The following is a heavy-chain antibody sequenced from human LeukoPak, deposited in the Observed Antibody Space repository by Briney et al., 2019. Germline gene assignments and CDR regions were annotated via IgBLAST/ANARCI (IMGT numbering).Heavy chain of an antibody. D-gene: IGHD6-13*01. Sequence: GGSLRLSSAASGFTFSSYWTHWVRQAPGKGLVWVSRINSDGSSTSYADSVKGRFTISRDNAKNTLYLQMNSLRAEDTAVYYCAKDSSSWYNWFDPWGQGTLVTVSS. CDR3: AKDSSSWYNWFDP. J-gene: IGHJ5*02. V-gene: IGHV3-74*01. CDR1: GFTFSSYW. CDR2: INSDGSST.